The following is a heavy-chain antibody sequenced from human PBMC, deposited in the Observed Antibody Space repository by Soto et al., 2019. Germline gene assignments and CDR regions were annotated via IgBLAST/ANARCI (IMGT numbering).Heavy chain of an antibody. CDR3: ARENWREPDPFYAFDI. V-gene: IGHV3-74*01. CDR2: INSDGSST. D-gene: IGHD1-26*01. Sequence: XXSLRLSCAASGFTFSSYWMHWVLQAPGKGLVWVSRINSDGSSTSYADSVKGRFTISRDNAKNTLYLQMNSLRAEDTAVYYCARENWREPDPFYAFDIWGQGTMVTVSS. CDR1: GFTFSSYW. J-gene: IGHJ3*02.